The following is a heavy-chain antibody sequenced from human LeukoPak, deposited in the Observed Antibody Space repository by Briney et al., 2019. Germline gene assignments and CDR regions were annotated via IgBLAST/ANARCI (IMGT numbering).Heavy chain of an antibody. CDR3: ARQGTTGGVGGDFDY. CDR2: IIGGSSII. Sequence: GGSLSLSCAVSGFTFSNYEMNWVRQAPGKGLEWVAYIIGGSSIIYYADSVKGRFTISRDNAKNSLYLQMNSLRAEDTAVYYWARQGTTGGVGGDFDYWGQGTLVTVSS. CDR1: GFTFSNYE. D-gene: IGHD1-1*01. J-gene: IGHJ4*02. V-gene: IGHV3-48*03.